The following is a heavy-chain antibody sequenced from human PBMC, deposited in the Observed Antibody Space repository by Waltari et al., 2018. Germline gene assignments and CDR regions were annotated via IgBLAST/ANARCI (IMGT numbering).Heavy chain of an antibody. J-gene: IGHJ3*02. Sequence: QVQLVQSGAEVKKPGSSVKVSCKASGGTFSSYAIRWVRPAPGQGLEWMGGIIPIFGTANYAQKFQGRVTITTDESTSTAYMELSSLRSEDTAVYYCARVKGATSGANAFDIWGQGTMVTVSS. CDR1: GGTFSSYA. D-gene: IGHD1-26*01. V-gene: IGHV1-69*05. CDR3: ARVKGATSGANAFDI. CDR2: IIPIFGTA.